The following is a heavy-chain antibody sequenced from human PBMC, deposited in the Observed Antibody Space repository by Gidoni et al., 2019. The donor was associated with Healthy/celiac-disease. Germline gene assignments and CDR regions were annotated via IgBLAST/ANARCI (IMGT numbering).Heavy chain of an antibody. CDR3: TVDYYDSSGHDY. D-gene: IGHD3-22*01. CDR1: GFTFSGSA. Sequence: EVQLVESGGGLVQPGGSLKLSCAASGFTFSGSAMPWVRQASGKGLEWVGRIRSKANSYATAYAASVKGRFTISRDDSKNTAYLQMNSLKTEDTAVYYCTVDYYDSSGHDYWGQGTLVTVSS. V-gene: IGHV3-73*01. CDR2: IRSKANSYAT. J-gene: IGHJ4*02.